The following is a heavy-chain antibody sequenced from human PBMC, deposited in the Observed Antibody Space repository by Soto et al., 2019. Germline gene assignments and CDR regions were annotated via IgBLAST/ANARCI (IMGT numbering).Heavy chain of an antibody. CDR1: GYTFTGYY. J-gene: IGHJ4*02. CDR3: ARPTRPGDSSGWYLDS. CDR2: INPNSGGT. V-gene: IGHV1-2*04. Sequence: QVQLVQSGAEVKKPGASVKVSCKASGYTFTGYYMHWVRQAPGQGLEWMGWINPNSGGTNYAQKFQGWVTMTRDTSFSTADMELSRRRSDDTAVYYCARPTRPGDSSGWYLDSGGQETLVTVSS. D-gene: IGHD6-25*01.